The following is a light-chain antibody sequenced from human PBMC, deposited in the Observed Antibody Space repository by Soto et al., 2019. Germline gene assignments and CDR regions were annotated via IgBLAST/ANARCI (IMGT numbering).Light chain of an antibody. J-gene: IGKJ1*01. V-gene: IGKV3-20*01. CDR2: GAS. Sequence: IVLTQSPGTLSLSPGERTTLSCRASQSISRYLAWYQQKPGQGPRLLIYGASSRATGTPDRFSGSGSGTDFTLAISRLEPEDFAVYYCQQYGRSPRTFGQGTKVDIK. CDR3: QQYGRSPRT. CDR1: QSISRY.